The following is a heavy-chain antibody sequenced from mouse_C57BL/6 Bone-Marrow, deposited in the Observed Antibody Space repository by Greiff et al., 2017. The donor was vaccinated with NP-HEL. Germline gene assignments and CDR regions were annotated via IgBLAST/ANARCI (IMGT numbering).Heavy chain of an antibody. Sequence: DVHLVESGGGLVKPGGSLKLSCAASGFTFSDYGMHWVRQAPEKGLEWVAYISSGSSTIYYADTVKGRFTISRDNAKNTLFLQMTSLRSEDTAMYYCARNDYDRDFDYWGQGTTLTVSS. J-gene: IGHJ2*01. CDR1: GFTFSDYG. CDR2: ISSGSSTI. CDR3: ARNDYDRDFDY. D-gene: IGHD2-4*01. V-gene: IGHV5-17*01.